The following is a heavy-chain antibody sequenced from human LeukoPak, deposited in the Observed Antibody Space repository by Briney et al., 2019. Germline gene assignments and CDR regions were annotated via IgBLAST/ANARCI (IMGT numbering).Heavy chain of an antibody. Sequence: SETLSLTCAVYGGSFTGYYWSWIRQSPGKGLQWIAEVNHRGDTNYNPPVKGRVTISVDTSKNQFSLKVTSPTAADTAVYYCARGPTISETGYFDYWGQGTLVTVSS. J-gene: IGHJ4*03. V-gene: IGHV4-34*01. D-gene: IGHD1-1*01. CDR3: ARGPTISETGYFDY. CDR1: GGSFTGYY. CDR2: VNHRGDT.